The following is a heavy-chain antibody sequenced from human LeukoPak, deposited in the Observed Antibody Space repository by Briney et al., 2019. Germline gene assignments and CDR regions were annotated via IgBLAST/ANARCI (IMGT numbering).Heavy chain of an antibody. V-gene: IGHV4-34*01. CDR3: ARRDSSGWTNWFDP. CDR2: IHHSGST. J-gene: IGHJ5*02. Sequence: PSETLSLTCAVYGGSFSGYYWSWIRQPPGKGLEWIGEIHHSGSTNYNPSLKSRVTISVDTSKNQFSLKLSSVTAADTAVYYCARRDSSGWTNWFDPWGQGTLVTVSS. CDR1: GGSFSGYY. D-gene: IGHD6-19*01.